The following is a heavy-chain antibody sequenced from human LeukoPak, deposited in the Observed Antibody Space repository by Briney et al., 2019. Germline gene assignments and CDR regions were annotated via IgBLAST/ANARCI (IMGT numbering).Heavy chain of an antibody. D-gene: IGHD2/OR15-2a*01. CDR2: ISGGVGTI. V-gene: IGHV3-23*01. CDR3: AKGQVITSNLDS. J-gene: IGHJ4*02. CDR1: GFTFSSYA. Sequence: PGGSLRLSCAASGFTFSSYAMSWVRQAPGKGLEWVSGISGGVGTIYYADSVKGRFTISRDSSKNTLYLQMNSLRAEDTAVYYCAKGQVITSNLDSWGQGTLVTVSS.